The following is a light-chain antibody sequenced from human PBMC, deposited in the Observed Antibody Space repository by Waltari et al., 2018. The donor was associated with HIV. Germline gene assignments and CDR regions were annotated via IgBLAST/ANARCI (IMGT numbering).Light chain of an antibody. CDR3: SSYAGSAVV. CDR2: EVN. V-gene: IGLV2-8*01. CDR1: SSDVGAYNY. Sequence: QSALTQPPSASGSRGQSVTISCTGTSSDVGAYNYVSWYQQYPGMAPKLIIYEVNKRPSGFPDRCACSKSGNTASLTVSGLQAEDEADFYCSSYAGSAVVFGGGTKLTVL. J-gene: IGLJ2*01.